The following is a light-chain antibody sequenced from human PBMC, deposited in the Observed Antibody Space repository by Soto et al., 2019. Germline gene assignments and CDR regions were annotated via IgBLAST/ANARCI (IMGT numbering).Light chain of an antibody. CDR3: QQYNNWPPCT. CDR2: GAS. V-gene: IGKV3-15*01. CDR1: QSVSNN. Sequence: EIVITQSPATLSVSPGERATLSCRASQSVSNNLAWYQQKPGQAPRLLIYGASTRATGIPARFSGSGSGTEFTLTLSSLLSEDFAVYYCQQYNNWPPCTFGQGTPVEIK. J-gene: IGKJ1*01.